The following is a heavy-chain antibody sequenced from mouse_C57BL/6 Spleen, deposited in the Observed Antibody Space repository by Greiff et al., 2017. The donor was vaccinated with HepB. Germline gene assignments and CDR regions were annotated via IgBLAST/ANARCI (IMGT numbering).Heavy chain of an antibody. Sequence: VQLQQSGAELVKPGASVKISCKASGYAFSSYWMNWVKQRPGKGLEWIGQIYPGDGDTNYYGKFKGKATLTADKSSSTAYMQLSSLTSEDSAVYFCARSPYYYGSSYGYFDVWGTGTTVTVSS. CDR1: GYAFSSYW. CDR2: IYPGDGDT. CDR3: ARSPYYYGSSYGYFDV. D-gene: IGHD1-1*01. V-gene: IGHV1-80*01. J-gene: IGHJ1*03.